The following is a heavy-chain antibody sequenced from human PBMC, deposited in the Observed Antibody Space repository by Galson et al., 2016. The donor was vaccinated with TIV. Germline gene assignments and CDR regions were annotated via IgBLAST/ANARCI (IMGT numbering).Heavy chain of an antibody. CDR3: SSASHLVPTVHHY. J-gene: IGHJ4*02. D-gene: IGHD3-3*02. CDR1: GGTFSSYD. Sequence: SCKASGGTFSSYDTSWLRQIPGQGFEWMGRINPAVGLIKYAERFQGRFTITAAYMELSSLRSEDTAVYYCSSASHLVPTVHHYWGQGNLVTVSS. CDR2: INPAVGLI. V-gene: IGHV1-69*04.